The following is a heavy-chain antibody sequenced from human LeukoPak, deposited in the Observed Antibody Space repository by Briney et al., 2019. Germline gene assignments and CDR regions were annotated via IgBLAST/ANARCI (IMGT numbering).Heavy chain of an antibody. CDR2: VNPNSGNT. CDR3: ARGSKHNILTGYYIGPYYMDV. Sequence: ASVKASCKASGYTFTTYDINWVRQATGQGLEWMGWVNPNSGNTGYAQKFQGRVTMTRNTSITTAYMELTSLRSEDTAVYYCARGSKHNILTGYYIGPYYMDVWGKGTTVTISS. CDR1: GYTFTTYD. J-gene: IGHJ6*03. D-gene: IGHD3-9*01. V-gene: IGHV1-8*01.